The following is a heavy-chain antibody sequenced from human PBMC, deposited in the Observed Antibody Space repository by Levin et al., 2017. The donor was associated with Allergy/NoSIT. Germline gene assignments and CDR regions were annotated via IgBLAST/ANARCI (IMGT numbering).Heavy chain of an antibody. J-gene: IGHJ5*02. D-gene: IGHD5-24*01. V-gene: IGHV1-69*13. CDR1: GGTFSSYA. CDR2: IIPIFGTA. CDR3: ARGGRDGYNLDNWFDP. Sequence: SVKVSCKASGGTFSSYAISWVRQAPGQGLEWMGGIIPIFGTANYAQKFQGRVTITADESTSTAYMELSSLRSEDTAVYYCARGGRDGYNLDNWFDPWGQGTLVTVSS.